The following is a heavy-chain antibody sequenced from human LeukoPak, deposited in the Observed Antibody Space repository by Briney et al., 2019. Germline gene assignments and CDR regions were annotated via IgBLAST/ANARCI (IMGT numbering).Heavy chain of an antibody. J-gene: IGHJ4*02. CDR1: GFSFSSYA. CDR3: AKGWSSIWYYFDY. V-gene: IGHV3-23*01. Sequence: PGGSLRLSCAASGFSFSSYAMSWVRQAPGKGLEWVSAISGSGGSTYHADSVKGRFTISRDNSKNTLYLQMNGLRVEDTAVYYCAKGWSSIWYYFDYWGQGTLVTVSS. D-gene: IGHD6-13*01. CDR2: ISGSGGST.